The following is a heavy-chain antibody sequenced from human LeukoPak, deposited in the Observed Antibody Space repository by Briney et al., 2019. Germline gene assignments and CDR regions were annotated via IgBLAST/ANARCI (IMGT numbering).Heavy chain of an antibody. Sequence: PGRSLRLSCAASGFTFSSYGMHWVRQAPGKGLEWVAVISYDGSNKYYADSVKGRFTISRDNSKNALYLQMNSLRAEDTAVYYCAKDVWMSTVTTGYDCWGRGTLVTVSS. J-gene: IGHJ4*02. CDR1: GFTFSSYG. D-gene: IGHD4-17*01. CDR3: AKDVWMSTVTTGYDC. V-gene: IGHV3-30*18. CDR2: ISYDGSNK.